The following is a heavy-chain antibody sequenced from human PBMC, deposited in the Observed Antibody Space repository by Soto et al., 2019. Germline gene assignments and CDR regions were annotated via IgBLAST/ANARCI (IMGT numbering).Heavy chain of an antibody. D-gene: IGHD3-22*01. V-gene: IGHV3-23*01. CDR3: AKLGTYYYDNSGYFLFDY. J-gene: IGHJ4*02. CDR2: ISGSGGRT. Sequence: GGSLRLSCAASGFTFSSYGMTWVRQAPGKGLEWVSGISGSGGRTYYADSVKGRFTISRDNSKREVYLQMNSLRAEDTAVYYCAKLGTYYYDNSGYFLFDYWGQGTLVTVSS. CDR1: GFTFSSYG.